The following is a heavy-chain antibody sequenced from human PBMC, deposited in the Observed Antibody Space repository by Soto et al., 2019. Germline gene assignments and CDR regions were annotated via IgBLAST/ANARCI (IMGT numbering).Heavy chain of an antibody. Sequence: GASVKVSCKASGGTFSSFTISWVRQAPGQGLEWMGGIIPIYGTANYAQKFQGRVTITADASTRTAYMELSSLRSEDTAVYYCAKDRRADWESYYYYAMDVWGQGTTVPVSS. CDR2: IIPIYGTA. J-gene: IGHJ6*02. D-gene: IGHD1-26*01. V-gene: IGHV1-69*13. CDR3: AKDRRADWESYYYYAMDV. CDR1: GGTFSSFT.